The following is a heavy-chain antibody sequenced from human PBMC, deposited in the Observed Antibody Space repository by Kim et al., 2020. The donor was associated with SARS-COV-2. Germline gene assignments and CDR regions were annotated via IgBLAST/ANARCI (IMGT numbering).Heavy chain of an antibody. Sequence: DKAYYVESVKGRLTISRRNSKITLYLQMSSLRVEDTAVYYCATNLAAAGVVWGQGTLVTVSS. D-gene: IGHD6-13*01. CDR3: ATNLAAAGVV. J-gene: IGHJ4*02. V-gene: IGHV3-66*01. CDR2: DKA.